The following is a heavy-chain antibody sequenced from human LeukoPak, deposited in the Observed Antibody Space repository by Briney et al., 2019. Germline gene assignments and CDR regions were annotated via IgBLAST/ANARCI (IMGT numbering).Heavy chain of an antibody. D-gene: IGHD3-10*01. V-gene: IGHV3-30-3*02. CDR1: GFTFSSYA. J-gene: IGHJ4*02. CDR2: ISYDGSNK. Sequence: GGSLRLSCAASGFTFSSYAMHWVRQAPGKGLEWVAVISYDGSNKYYADSVKGRFTISRDNSKNTLYLQMNSLRAEDTAVYYCAKPLWFGELFYYWGQGTLVTVSS. CDR3: AKPLWFGELFYY.